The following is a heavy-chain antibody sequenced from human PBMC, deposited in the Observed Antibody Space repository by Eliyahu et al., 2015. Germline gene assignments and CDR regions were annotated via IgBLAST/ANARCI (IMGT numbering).Heavy chain of an antibody. CDR3: ARTMVRGVVTSDAFDI. CDR2: IYYSGST. D-gene: IGHD3-10*01. V-gene: IGHV4-59*08. CDR1: GGSISSYS. J-gene: IGHJ3*02. Sequence: QVQLQGSGPGLVKPSETLSLTCPVSGGSISSYSWXWIRQPPGKGLEWIGYIYYSGSTNYNPSLKSRVTISVDTSKNQFSLKLSSVTAADTAVYYCARTMVRGVVTSDAFDIWGQGTMVTVSS.